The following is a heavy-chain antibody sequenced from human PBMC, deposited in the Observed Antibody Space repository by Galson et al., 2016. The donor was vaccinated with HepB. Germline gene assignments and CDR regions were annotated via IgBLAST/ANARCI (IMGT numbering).Heavy chain of an antibody. V-gene: IGHV3-23*01. CDR3: AKEILRRYFGSGFDS. D-gene: IGHD3-10*01. CDR1: GFTFNKHA. Sequence: SLRLSCAASGFTFNKHAMTWVRQTPGKGLEWVSAIIDSGDKTYYADSVKGRFTIPRDNSMNTLYLQMNSLRAEDTAIYYMAKEILRRYFGSGFDSWGQGTLVTVSS. CDR2: IIDSGDKT. J-gene: IGHJ4*02.